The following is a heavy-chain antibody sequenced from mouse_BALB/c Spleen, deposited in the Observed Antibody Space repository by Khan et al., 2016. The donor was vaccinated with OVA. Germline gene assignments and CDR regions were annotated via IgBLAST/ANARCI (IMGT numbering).Heavy chain of an antibody. Sequence: EVKLFESGPGPVKPSQSLSLTCTVTGYSITSDYAWNWIRQFPGNKLEWMGYISPRGSTNYNPALKSLISITRDTSKNQFFLQLNSVTTEDTATYYCSRDGSRYNYAMDYWGQGTSVTVSS. CDR3: SRDGSRYNYAMDY. D-gene: IGHD2-3*01. J-gene: IGHJ4*01. CDR1: GYSITSDYA. CDR2: ISPRGST. V-gene: IGHV3-2*02.